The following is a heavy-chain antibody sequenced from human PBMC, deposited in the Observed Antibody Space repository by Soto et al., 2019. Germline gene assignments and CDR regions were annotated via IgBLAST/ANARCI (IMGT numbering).Heavy chain of an antibody. J-gene: IGHJ5*02. V-gene: IGHV3-23*01. CDR1: GFTFSSYA. Sequence: EVRLLESGGGLVQPGGSLRLSCAASGFTFSSYAMSWVRQAPGKGLEWVSGISGSNNSTYYADFVKGRFTISRDNSKKTLFLQMGGLRAEDTAGYYCAKENDFWSRYIWFDPWGQGALVTVSS. D-gene: IGHD3-3*01. CDR2: ISGSNNST. CDR3: AKENDFWSRYIWFDP.